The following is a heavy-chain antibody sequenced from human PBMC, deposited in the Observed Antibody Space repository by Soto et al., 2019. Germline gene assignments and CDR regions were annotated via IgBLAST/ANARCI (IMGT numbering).Heavy chain of an antibody. CDR1: GGSISSGGYY. V-gene: IGHV4-31*01. J-gene: IGHJ6*03. Sequence: QVQLQESGPGLVKPSQTLSLTCTVSGGSISSGGYYWSWIRQHPGKGLEWIGYIYYSGSTYYNPXXXXXXXXXXXXXXXXXXXXXXXXTAADTXXXYCARDNHRIQLWSESGSLMDVW. CDR2: IYYSGST. CDR3: ARDNHRIQLWSESGSLMDV. D-gene: IGHD5-18*01.